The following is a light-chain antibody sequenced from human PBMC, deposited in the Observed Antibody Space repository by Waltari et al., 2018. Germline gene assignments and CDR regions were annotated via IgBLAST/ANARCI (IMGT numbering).Light chain of an antibody. J-gene: IGKJ2*01. CDR1: QGISSD. CDR3: QQYYSYPRT. CDR2: AAS. Sequence: AIRMTQSPSSLSASTGDRVTITCRASQGISSDLAWYKQKPGKAPKLLIYAASTLQSGVPSRFSCSGSGTDFTLTISCLQSEDFATYYCQQYYSYPRTFGQGTKLEIK. V-gene: IGKV1-8*01.